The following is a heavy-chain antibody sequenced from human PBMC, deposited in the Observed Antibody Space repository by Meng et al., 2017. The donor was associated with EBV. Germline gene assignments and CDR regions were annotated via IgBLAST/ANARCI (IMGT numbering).Heavy chain of an antibody. D-gene: IGHD2-21*01. CDR2: IHYSGST. CDR1: GDSISDYY. V-gene: IGHV4-59*08. Sequence: QGQLQEWGPGLVKPSETLSLTCTVSGDSISDYYWSWIRQPPGKGLEWIGYIHYSGSTYYNPSLKSRITISVDMSRNQFSLRLTSVTSADMAVYYCARVNSDCGGVMCYKGWFDPWGQGTLVTVSS. J-gene: IGHJ5*02. CDR3: ARVNSDCGGVMCYKGWFDP.